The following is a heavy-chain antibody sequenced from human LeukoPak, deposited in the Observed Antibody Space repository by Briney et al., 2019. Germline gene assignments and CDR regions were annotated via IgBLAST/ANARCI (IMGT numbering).Heavy chain of an antibody. CDR3: AGSSNWLPFDH. D-gene: IGHD6-13*01. Sequence: SETLSLTCTVSGGSISTSNYYWNWIRQPPGKGLEWIGYMSYSGNTNYTPSLQSRDTISIHTSKSQFSLKLNSVTAADTAVYYCAGSSNWLPFDHWGQGALVTVSS. CDR2: MSYSGNT. V-gene: IGHV4-61*01. CDR1: GGSISTSNYY. J-gene: IGHJ4*02.